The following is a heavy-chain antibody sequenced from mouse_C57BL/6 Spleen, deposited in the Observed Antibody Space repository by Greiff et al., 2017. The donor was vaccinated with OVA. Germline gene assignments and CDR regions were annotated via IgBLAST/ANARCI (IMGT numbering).Heavy chain of an antibody. Sequence: QVQLQQSGAELARPGASVKMSCKASGYTFTSYTMHWVKQRPGQGLEWIGYINPSSGYTKYNQKFKDKATLTADKSSSTAYMQLSSLTSEDSAVYYGARGSANFHFDYWGQGTTLTVSS. CDR2: INPSSGYT. CDR3: ARGSANFHFDY. J-gene: IGHJ2*01. CDR1: GYTFTSYT. V-gene: IGHV1-4*01. D-gene: IGHD4-1*01.